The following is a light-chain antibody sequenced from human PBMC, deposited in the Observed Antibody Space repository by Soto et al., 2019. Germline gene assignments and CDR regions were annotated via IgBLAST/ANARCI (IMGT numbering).Light chain of an antibody. V-gene: IGLV2-18*02. Sequence: QSALTQPPSVSGSPGQSVTISCTGTSSDVGSYNRVSCYQQPPGTAPKLMIYEVSNRPSGVPDRFSGSKSGNTASLTISGLQAEDEADYYCSSYTSSSTYVFGTGTKLTVL. J-gene: IGLJ1*01. CDR1: SSDVGSYNR. CDR3: SSYTSSSTYV. CDR2: EVS.